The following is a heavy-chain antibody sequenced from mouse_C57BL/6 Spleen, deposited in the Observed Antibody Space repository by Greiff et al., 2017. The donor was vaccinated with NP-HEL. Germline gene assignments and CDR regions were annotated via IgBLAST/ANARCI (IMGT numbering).Heavy chain of an antibody. Sequence: DVQLVESGGGLVKPGGSLKLSCAASGFTFSDYGMHWVRQAPEKGLEWVAYISSGSSTLYYADTVKGRFTISRDNAKNTLFLQMTSLRSEDTAMYYCARQATGIFDYWGQGTTLTVSS. CDR1: GFTFSDYG. D-gene: IGHD4-1*01. CDR3: ARQATGIFDY. CDR2: ISSGSSTL. V-gene: IGHV5-17*01. J-gene: IGHJ2*01.